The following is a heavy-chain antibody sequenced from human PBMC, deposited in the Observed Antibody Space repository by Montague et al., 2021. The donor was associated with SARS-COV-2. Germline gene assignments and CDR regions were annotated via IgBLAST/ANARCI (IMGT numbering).Heavy chain of an antibody. CDR3: ARDRGYGDFYYYGMDV. D-gene: IGHD3-10*01. CDR2: ISSSGSTI. J-gene: IGHJ6*02. V-gene: IGHV3-48*03. CDR1: GFTFSNYE. Sequence: SLRLSCAASGFTFSNYEMNWVRQAPGKGLEWVLYISSSGSTIYYADSLKGRFTISRDNAQNSLYLQMNSLRAEDTGVYYCARDRGYGDFYYYGMDVWGQGTTVTVSS.